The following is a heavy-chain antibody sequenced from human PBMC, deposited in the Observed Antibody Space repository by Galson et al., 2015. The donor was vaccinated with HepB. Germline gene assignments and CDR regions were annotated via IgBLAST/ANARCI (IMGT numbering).Heavy chain of an antibody. J-gene: IGHJ4*02. V-gene: IGHV4-59*13. CDR1: GGSISRFY. CDR2: IYYSGST. Sequence: ENLSLTCTVSGGSISRFYWSWIRQPPGKGLEWIGYIYYSGSTNYNPSLKSRVTISVDTSKNQFSLKLGSVTAADTAVYYCAREAPYYFDYWGPGTLVTVSS. CDR3: AREAPYYFDY.